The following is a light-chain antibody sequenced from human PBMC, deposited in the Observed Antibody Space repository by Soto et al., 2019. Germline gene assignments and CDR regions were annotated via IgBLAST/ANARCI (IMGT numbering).Light chain of an antibody. CDR2: AAS. Sequence: AIRMTQSPSSFSASTGDRVTITCRASQGISSYLAWYQQKPGKAPKLLIYAASTLQSGVPSRFSGSGSGTDFTLTISCLHSEDFATYYCQQYYSYPPTFGQGTKV. J-gene: IGKJ1*01. CDR3: QQYYSYPPT. CDR1: QGISSY. V-gene: IGKV1-8*01.